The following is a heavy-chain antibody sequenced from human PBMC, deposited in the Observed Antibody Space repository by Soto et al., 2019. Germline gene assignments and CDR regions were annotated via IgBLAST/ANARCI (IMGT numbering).Heavy chain of an antibody. CDR1: GGIFSSYA. Sequence: QVQLVQSGAEVKTPGSSVKVSCKTSGGIFSSYAISWVRRAPGQGLEWMGGIIPIYGPAKYTQKSQDRLTITADESTNTAYMELSSLRSEDTAVYYCARGGRDGYNREFAFWGQGTLVTVSS. D-gene: IGHD1-1*01. CDR2: IIPIYGPA. V-gene: IGHV1-69*12. J-gene: IGHJ4*02. CDR3: ARGGRDGYNREFAF.